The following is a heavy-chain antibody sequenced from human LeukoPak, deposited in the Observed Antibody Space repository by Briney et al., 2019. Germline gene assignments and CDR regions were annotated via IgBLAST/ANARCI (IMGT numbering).Heavy chain of an antibody. V-gene: IGHV3-11*01. CDR2: ISSSGSTI. CDR3: ARDGFVQEIDY. Sequence: GGSLRLSCVASGFTFSDHYMSWIRQAPGKGLEWVSYISSSGSTIYYADSVKGRFTISRDNAKNSLYLQMSSLRAEDTALYYCARDGFVQEIDYWGQGTLVTVSS. D-gene: IGHD3-10*01. J-gene: IGHJ4*02. CDR1: GFTFSDHY.